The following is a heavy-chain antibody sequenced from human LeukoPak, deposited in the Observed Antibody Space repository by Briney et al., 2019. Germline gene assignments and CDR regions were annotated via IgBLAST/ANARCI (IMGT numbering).Heavy chain of an antibody. CDR2: ISGSGGST. J-gene: IGHJ1*01. D-gene: IGHD5-18*01. CDR1: GFTFSSYA. Sequence: GGSLRLSCAASGFTFSSYAMSWVRQAPGKGLEWVSAISGSGGSTYYADSVKGRFTISRDNADNSLYLQMNSLRDEDTAVYYCARDSGYNYGYKHWGQGTLVTVSS. CDR3: ARDSGYNYGYKH. V-gene: IGHV3-23*01.